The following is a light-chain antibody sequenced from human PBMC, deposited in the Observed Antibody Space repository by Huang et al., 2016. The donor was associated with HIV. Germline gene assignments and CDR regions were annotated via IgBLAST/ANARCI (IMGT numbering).Light chain of an antibody. CDR1: QSVLKTYNNKNC. CDR3: HQYYDTPQT. J-gene: IGKJ1*01. Sequence: DIVVTQSPDSLALSLGGRAAINCTASQSVLKTYNNKNCLSWDQLKPEQPPKLLIYWAATRESGVPDRVSGSGSGTHFTLTIASRQAEDVAVYYCHQYYDTPQTFGQGTKVEVK. CDR2: WAA. V-gene: IGKV4-1*01.